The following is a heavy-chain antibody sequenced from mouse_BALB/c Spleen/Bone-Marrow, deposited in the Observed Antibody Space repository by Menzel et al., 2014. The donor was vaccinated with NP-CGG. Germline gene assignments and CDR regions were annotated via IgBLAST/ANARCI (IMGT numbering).Heavy chain of an antibody. Sequence: QVQLQQSGAELVKPGASVQLSCKSSGYTFTSYWMNWVKQRPGQGLEWIGEIDPSDNYINYNQKVKGKGTMTVDKSSSTAYMQLSSLTSQDSAVYYCARSRGLYECWYFDVWGAGITVTVSS. CDR2: IDPSDNYI. D-gene: IGHD1-3*01. J-gene: IGHJ1*01. CDR3: ARSRGLYECWYFDV. V-gene: IGHV1-69*02. CDR1: GYTFTSYW.